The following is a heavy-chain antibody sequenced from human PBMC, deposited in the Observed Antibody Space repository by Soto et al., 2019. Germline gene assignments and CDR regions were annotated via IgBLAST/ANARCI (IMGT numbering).Heavy chain of an antibody. Sequence: SPTLSLTCAISGDSVSSNSAAWNWIRQSPSRGLEWLGRTYYRSKWYNDYAVSVKSRITINPDTSKNQFSLQLNSVTPEDTAVYYCASSYGYEYYFDYWGQGTLVTVSS. CDR3: ASSYGYEYYFDY. D-gene: IGHD5-18*01. CDR1: GDSVSSNSAA. V-gene: IGHV6-1*01. CDR2: TYYRSKWYN. J-gene: IGHJ4*02.